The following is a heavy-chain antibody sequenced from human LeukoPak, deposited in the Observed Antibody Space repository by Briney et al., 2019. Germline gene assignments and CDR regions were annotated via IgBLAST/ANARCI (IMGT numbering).Heavy chain of an antibody. V-gene: IGHV4-59*01. CDR3: ARETPGAGHFDY. J-gene: IGHJ4*02. D-gene: IGHD7-27*01. CDR2: IYYSGAT. CDR1: GGPINYYY. Sequence: SETLSLTCTVSGGPINYYYWMWIRQPPGKGLEWIGYIYYSGATHYNPSLKSRVTMLVDTSKNQFSLKLTAVTAADTAVYYCARETPGAGHFDYWGQGSLVTVSS.